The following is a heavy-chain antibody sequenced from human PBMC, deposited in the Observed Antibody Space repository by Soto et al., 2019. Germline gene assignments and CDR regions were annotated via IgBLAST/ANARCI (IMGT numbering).Heavy chain of an antibody. CDR3: ASSPWGSGPNWFDP. J-gene: IGHJ5*02. D-gene: IGHD2-15*01. Sequence: QVQLQQWGAGLLKPSETLPLTCAVYGGSFSGYYCSWIRQPPGKGLEWIGEINHSGSTNYNPSLKSRVTISVDTSKNQFSLKLSSVTAADTAVYYCASSPWGSGPNWFDPWGQGTLVTVSS. V-gene: IGHV4-34*01. CDR1: GGSFSGYY. CDR2: INHSGST.